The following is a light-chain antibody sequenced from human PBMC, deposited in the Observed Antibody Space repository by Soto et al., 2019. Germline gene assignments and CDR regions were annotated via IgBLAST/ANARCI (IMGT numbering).Light chain of an antibody. CDR2: SND. CDR1: SSNIGSYT. Sequence: QAVLTQSPSASGTPGQRVTISCSGSSSNIGSYTVNWYQQLPGTAPKLLIYSNDERPSGVPDRFSGSKSGTSASLAISGLQSEDEADYYCAAWDDSLNGYVFGTGTKVTVL. V-gene: IGLV1-44*01. CDR3: AAWDDSLNGYV. J-gene: IGLJ1*01.